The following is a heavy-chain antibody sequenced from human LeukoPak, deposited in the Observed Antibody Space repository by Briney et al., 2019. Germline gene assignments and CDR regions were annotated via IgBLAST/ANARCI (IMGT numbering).Heavy chain of an antibody. V-gene: IGHV3-21*01. D-gene: IGHD6-6*01. CDR2: ISSSSYI. CDR3: ARDPSIAAHNWFDP. CDR1: GFTFSSYS. Sequence: PGGSLRLSCAASGFTFSSYSMNWVRQAPGKGLEWVSSISSSSYIYYAESVKGRFTISRDNAKNSLYLQMNSLRAEDTAVYYCARDPSIAAHNWFDPWGQGTLVTVSS. J-gene: IGHJ5*02.